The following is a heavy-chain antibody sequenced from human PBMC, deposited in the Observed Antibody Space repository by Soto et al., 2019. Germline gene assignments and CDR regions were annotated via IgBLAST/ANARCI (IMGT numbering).Heavy chain of an antibody. CDR1: GFTVSSNY. CDR3: ARAPDRKKTVVTSYGMDV. V-gene: IGHV3-53*01. CDR2: IYSGGST. J-gene: IGHJ6*02. Sequence: GVSRRLSCAASGFTVSSNYMSWVRQAPGTLLEWVSVIYSGGSTYYADSVTGRFTISRDNSKNTLYVQMNSLRAEDTAVYYCARAPDRKKTVVTSYGMDVWGQGTTVTVSS. D-gene: IGHD2-15*01.